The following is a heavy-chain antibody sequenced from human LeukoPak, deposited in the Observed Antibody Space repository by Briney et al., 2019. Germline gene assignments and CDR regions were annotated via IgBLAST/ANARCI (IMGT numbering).Heavy chain of an antibody. CDR2: ISVSGGST. CDR1: GFTVSRNY. CDR3: ATPLSGSYYSYFDY. J-gene: IGHJ4*02. D-gene: IGHD1-26*01. V-gene: IGHV3-23*01. Sequence: GGSLRLSCAVSGFTVSRNYMSWVRQAPGKGLEWVSSISVSGGSTYYADSVKGRFTISRDNSKNTLYLQMNSLRAEDTAVYYCATPLSGSYYSYFDYWGQGTLATVSS.